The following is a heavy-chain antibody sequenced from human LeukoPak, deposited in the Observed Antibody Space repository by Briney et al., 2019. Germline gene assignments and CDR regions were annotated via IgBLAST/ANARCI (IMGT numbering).Heavy chain of an antibody. D-gene: IGHD1-26*01. CDR1: GFTFSKFT. V-gene: IGHV3-23*01. CDR2: IYGSGGSE. J-gene: IGHJ1*01. Sequence: GGSLRLSCAASGFTFSKFTMNWVRQAPGKGLEWVSAIYGSGGSEYADSVKGRFTISRDNSKNTVYLQMNSLRAEDTALYYCAKKVVVGATSPYSDFQDWGQGTLVTVS. CDR3: AKKVVVGATSPYSDFQD.